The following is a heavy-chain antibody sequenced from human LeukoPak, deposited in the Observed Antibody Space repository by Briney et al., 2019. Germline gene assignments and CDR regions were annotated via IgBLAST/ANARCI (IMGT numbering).Heavy chain of an antibody. Sequence: GGSLRLSCADCGFNFSSYEMKWVRQAPGKGREWVSYSSSSGSTIYYADSVKGRFTISRDNAKNSLYLQMNSLRAEDTAVYYCARGRVFGDYWGQGALVTVSS. D-gene: IGHD3-10*01. J-gene: IGHJ4*02. CDR1: GFNFSSYE. CDR2: SSSSGSTI. CDR3: ARGRVFGDY. V-gene: IGHV3-48*03.